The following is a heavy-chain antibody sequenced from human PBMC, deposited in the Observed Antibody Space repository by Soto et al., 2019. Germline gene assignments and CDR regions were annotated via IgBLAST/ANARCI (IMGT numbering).Heavy chain of an antibody. D-gene: IGHD6-19*01. J-gene: IGHJ4*02. CDR3: ARGQYSSGGGYFDY. CDR1: GFTFSSYE. V-gene: IGHV3-48*03. CDR2: ISSSASTI. Sequence: EVQLVESGGGLVQPGGSLRLSCAASGFTFSSYEMNWVRQAPGKGLEWVSYISSSASTIYYADSVKGRFTISRDNAKNSVYLQMNSLRAEDTAVYYWARGQYSSGGGYFDYWGQETLVTVSS.